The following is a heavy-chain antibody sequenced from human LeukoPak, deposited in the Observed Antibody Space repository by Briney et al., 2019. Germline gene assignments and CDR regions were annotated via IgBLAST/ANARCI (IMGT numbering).Heavy chain of an antibody. J-gene: IGHJ4*02. Sequence: GGSLRLSCAASGLTFSSYWMHWVRQAPGKGPEWVAVISYDGSNKFYADSVKGRFTISRDNSKNTLYLQMNSLRAEDTAVYYCAKDCGGTKWELGRDYFDYWGQGTLVTVSS. CDR1: GLTFSSYW. CDR2: ISYDGSNK. V-gene: IGHV3-30*18. CDR3: AKDCGGTKWELGRDYFDY. D-gene: IGHD1-26*01.